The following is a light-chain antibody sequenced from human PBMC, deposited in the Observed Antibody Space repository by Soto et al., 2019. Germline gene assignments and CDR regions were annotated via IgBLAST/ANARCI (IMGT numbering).Light chain of an antibody. CDR1: QRVSRY. CDR2: DAS. Sequence: VLTKPQPPLPLPHGKTATLPSRPSQRVSRYLAWYQQKPGQAPRLLIFDASNRATGVPARFSGSGSGTEFTLTINSLESEDFAVYYCQQRGRWPRVTFGRGTKGDIK. J-gene: IGKJ4*01. CDR3: QQRGRWPRVT. V-gene: IGKV3-11*01.